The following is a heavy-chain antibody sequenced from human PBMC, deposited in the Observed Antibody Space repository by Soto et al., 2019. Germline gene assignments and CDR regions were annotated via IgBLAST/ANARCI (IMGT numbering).Heavy chain of an antibody. CDR1: GGTFSSYA. D-gene: IGHD2-2*02. CDR2: IIPIFGTA. V-gene: IGHV1-69*06. J-gene: IGHJ6*02. Sequence: ASVKVSCKASGGTFSSYATSWVRQAPGQGLEWMGGIIPIFGTANYAQKFQGRVTITADKSTSTAYMELSSLRSEDTAVYYCARGCSSTSCYIDYYYYGMDVSGQGTTVTVSS. CDR3: ARGCSSTSCYIDYYYYGMDV.